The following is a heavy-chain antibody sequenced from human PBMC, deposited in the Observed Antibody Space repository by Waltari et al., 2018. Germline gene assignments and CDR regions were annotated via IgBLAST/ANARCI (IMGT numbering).Heavy chain of an antibody. Sequence: EVQLVESGGGLVQPGGSLRLPCAASGFTFSSFWMHWVRQAPGKGLVWVSRINSDGSSTSYADSVKGRFTISRDNAKNTLYLQMNSLRAEDTAVYYCASARYSGTYYNDYWGQGMLVTVSP. D-gene: IGHD1-26*01. J-gene: IGHJ4*02. V-gene: IGHV3-74*01. CDR2: INSDGSST. CDR1: GFTFSSFW. CDR3: ASARYSGTYYNDY.